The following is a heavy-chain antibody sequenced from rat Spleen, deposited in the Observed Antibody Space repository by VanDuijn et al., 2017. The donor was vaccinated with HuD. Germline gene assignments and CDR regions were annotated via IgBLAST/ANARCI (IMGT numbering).Heavy chain of an antibody. V-gene: IGHV5-20*01. Sequence: EVQLVESDGGFVQPGRSLKLSCAASGFTFSDYYMAWVRQAPTKGLEWVASISYDGGSTYYRDSVKGRFTISRDNAKSSLYLQMDSLRSEDTATYYCTTDPQFGVQGWGQGTLVTVSS. CDR1: GFTFSDYY. D-gene: IGHD4-3*01. J-gene: IGHJ3*01. CDR2: ISYDGGST. CDR3: TTDPQFGVQG.